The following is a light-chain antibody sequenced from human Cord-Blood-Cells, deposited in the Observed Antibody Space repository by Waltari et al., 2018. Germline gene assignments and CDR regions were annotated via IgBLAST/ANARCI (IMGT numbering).Light chain of an antibody. Sequence: QSVLTQPPSASGTPGQRVTISCSGTSSHIGRNTVNWYQQPPGQAPKLLIYSNNQRPSGVPDRFSGSKSGTSASLAISGLQSEDEADYYCAAWDVSLNGPVFGGGTKLTVL. V-gene: IGLV1-44*01. J-gene: IGLJ3*02. CDR2: SNN. CDR3: AAWDVSLNGPV. CDR1: SSHIGRNT.